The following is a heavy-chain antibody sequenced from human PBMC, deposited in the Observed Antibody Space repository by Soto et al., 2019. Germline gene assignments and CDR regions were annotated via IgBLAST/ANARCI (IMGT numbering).Heavy chain of an antibody. J-gene: IGHJ3*02. D-gene: IGHD4-4*01. V-gene: IGHV3-53*01. CDR2: IYSGGST. CDR3: ARQLLGGPFDI. CDR1: GFTVSSNY. Sequence: SGGSLRLSCAASGFTVSSNYMSWVRQAPGKGLEWVSVIYSGGSTYYADSVKGRFTISRDNSKNTLYLQMNSLRAEDTAVYYCARQLLGGPFDIWGQGTMVTVSS.